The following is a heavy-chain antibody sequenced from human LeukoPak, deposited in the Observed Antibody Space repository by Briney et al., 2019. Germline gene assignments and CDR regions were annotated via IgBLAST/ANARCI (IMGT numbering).Heavy chain of an antibody. CDR1: GGSISSYY. CDR3: ARVHGLYYYGMDV. Sequence: SETLSLTCTVSGGSISSYYWSWIRPPPGKGLEWIGYIYYSGSTNYNPSLKSRVTISVDTSKNQFSLKLSSVTAADTAVYYCARVHGLYYYGMDVWGQGTTVTVSS. J-gene: IGHJ6*02. CDR2: IYYSGST. V-gene: IGHV4-59*01. D-gene: IGHD4-17*01.